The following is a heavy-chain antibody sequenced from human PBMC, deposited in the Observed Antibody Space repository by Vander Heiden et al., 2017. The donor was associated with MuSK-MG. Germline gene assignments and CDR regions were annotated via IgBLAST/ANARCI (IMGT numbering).Heavy chain of an antibody. V-gene: IGHV6-1*01. D-gene: IGHD2-15*01. Sequence: QVQLQQSGPGLVKPSQPLSLTCAISGASVSSNIAAWNWIRQSPSRGLEWLGRTYYRSKWYNDYAVSVKSRITINPDTSKNQFSLQLNSVTPEDTAVYYCAREGYCSGGSCYEGFDPWGQGTLVTVSS. CDR3: AREGYCSGGSCYEGFDP. J-gene: IGHJ5*02. CDR2: TYYRSKWYN. CDR1: GASVSSNIAA.